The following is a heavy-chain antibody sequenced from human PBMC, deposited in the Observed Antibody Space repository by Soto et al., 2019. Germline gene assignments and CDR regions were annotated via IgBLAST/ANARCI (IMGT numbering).Heavy chain of an antibody. J-gene: IGHJ4*02. Sequence: QVQLVQSGAEVKKPGASVKVSCKASGYTFTSYAMYWVRQAPGQRLEWMGWINAGNGNTKYSQKFQGRVTITRDTSASTAYMELSSLRSEDTAVYYCARDGVYGSGSYYFDYWGQGTLVTVSS. D-gene: IGHD3-10*01. CDR2: INAGNGNT. V-gene: IGHV1-3*01. CDR1: GYTFTSYA. CDR3: ARDGVYGSGSYYFDY.